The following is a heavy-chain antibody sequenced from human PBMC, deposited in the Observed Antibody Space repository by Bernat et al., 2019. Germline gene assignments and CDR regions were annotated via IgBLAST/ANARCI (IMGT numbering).Heavy chain of an antibody. Sequence: QVQLQQWGAGLLKPSETLSLTCAVYGGSFSGYYWSWIRQPPGKGLEWIGEINHSGSTNYNPSLKSRVTISVDTSKNQFSLKLSSVTAADTAVYYCARVGSGDYGSGSYYTPDYWGQGTLVTVSS. CDR2: INHSGST. CDR3: ARVGSGDYGSGSYYTPDY. D-gene: IGHD3-10*01. CDR1: GGSFSGYY. V-gene: IGHV4-34*01. J-gene: IGHJ4*02.